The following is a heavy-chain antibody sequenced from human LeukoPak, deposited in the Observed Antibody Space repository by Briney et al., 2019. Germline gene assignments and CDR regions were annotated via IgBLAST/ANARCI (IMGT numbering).Heavy chain of an antibody. V-gene: IGHV4-31*03. Sequence: PSQTLSLTCTVPGGSISSGGYYWSWIRQHPGKGPEWIGHIYYSGSIYYNPSLKSRVTISKDTSKNQFSLKVSSVTAADTAVYYCARDSYFGESSFDYWGQGTLVTVSS. D-gene: IGHD3-10*01. J-gene: IGHJ4*02. CDR3: ARDSYFGESSFDY. CDR2: IYYSGSI. CDR1: GGSISSGGYY.